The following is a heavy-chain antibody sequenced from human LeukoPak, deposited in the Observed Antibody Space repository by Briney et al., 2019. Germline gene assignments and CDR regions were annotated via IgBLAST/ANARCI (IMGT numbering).Heavy chain of an antibody. V-gene: IGHV4-34*01. D-gene: IGHD3-9*01. CDR3: ARFAAPLPFDWLPHVGPTDAFDI. CDR2: INHSGST. J-gene: IGHJ3*02. Sequence: SSETLSLTCAVYGGSFSGYYWSWIRQPPGKGLEWIGEINHSGSTNYNPSLKSRVTISVDTSKNQFSLKLSSVTAADTAVYYCARFAAPLPFDWLPHVGPTDAFDIWGQGTMVTVSS. CDR1: GGSFSGYY.